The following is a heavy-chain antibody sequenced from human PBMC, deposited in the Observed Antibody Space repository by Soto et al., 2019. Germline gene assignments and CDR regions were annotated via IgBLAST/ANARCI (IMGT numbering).Heavy chain of an antibody. D-gene: IGHD4-4*01. Sequence: GDSLRISCKASGYRFTSYWIAWVRQMPGKGLEWMGIIYPDDSDTRYSPSFQGQVTISADKSINTAYLQWSSLKASDTAMYYCARQPAMTTVTTIDYWGQGTLVSVSS. J-gene: IGHJ4*02. CDR3: ARQPAMTTVTTIDY. CDR1: GYRFTSYW. CDR2: IYPDDSDT. V-gene: IGHV5-51*01.